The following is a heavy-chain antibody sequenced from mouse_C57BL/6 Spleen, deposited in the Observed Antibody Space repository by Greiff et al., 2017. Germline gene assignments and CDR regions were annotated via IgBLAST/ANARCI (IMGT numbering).Heavy chain of an antibody. J-gene: IGHJ3*01. CDR1: GFTFSDYG. CDR2: LSSGSSTI. Sequence: VQLKESGGGLVKPGGSLKLSCAASGFTFSDYGMHWVRQAPEKGLEWVAYLSSGSSTIYYADTVKGRFTISRDNAKNTLFLQMTSLRSEDTAMYYCARQAYGYGGFAYWGQGTLVTVSA. V-gene: IGHV5-17*01. CDR3: ARQAYGYGGFAY. D-gene: IGHD2-2*01.